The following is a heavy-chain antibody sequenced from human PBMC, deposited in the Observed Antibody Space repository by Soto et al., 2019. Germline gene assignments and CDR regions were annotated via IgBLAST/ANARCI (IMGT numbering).Heavy chain of an antibody. D-gene: IGHD6-6*01. CDR1: GYSYSTYW. V-gene: IGHV5-51*01. J-gene: IGHJ4*02. CDR3: ARPIDYSSSSTGFDY. Sequence: GESLKISCKGSGYSYSTYWIAWVRQKPGKGLEFMGIIYPGDSDTRYSPSFQGQVTISADKSISTAYLQWSRLKASDTAIYYCARPIDYSSSSTGFDYWGQGTLVTV. CDR2: IYPGDSDT.